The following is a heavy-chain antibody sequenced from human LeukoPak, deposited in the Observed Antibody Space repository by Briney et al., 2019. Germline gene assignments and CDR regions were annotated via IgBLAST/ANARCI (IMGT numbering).Heavy chain of an antibody. J-gene: IGHJ6*03. D-gene: IGHD2-15*01. CDR3: ARERRGLSYYYIDV. CDR1: GGSISSYY. CDR2: IYTSGST. Sequence: PSETLSLTCTVSGGSISSYYWSWIRQPPGKGLEWIGYIYTSGSTNYNPSLKSRVTISVDTSKNQFSLKLSSVTAADTAVYYCARERRGLSYYYIDVWGKGTTVTVYS. V-gene: IGHV4-4*09.